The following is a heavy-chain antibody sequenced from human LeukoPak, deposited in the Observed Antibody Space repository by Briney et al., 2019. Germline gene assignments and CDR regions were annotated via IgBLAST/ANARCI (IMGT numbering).Heavy chain of an antibody. J-gene: IGHJ4*02. V-gene: IGHV1-2*02. CDR2: INPNSGGT. D-gene: IGHD6-19*01. CDR3: ARSDSSGGHDY. CDR1: GYTFTGYY. Sequence: ASVKVSCKASGYTFTGYYMHWVRQAPGQGLEWMGWINPNSGGTNYAQNFQGRVTMTRDTSISTAYMELSRLRSDDTAVYYCARSDSSGGHDYWGQGTLVTVSS.